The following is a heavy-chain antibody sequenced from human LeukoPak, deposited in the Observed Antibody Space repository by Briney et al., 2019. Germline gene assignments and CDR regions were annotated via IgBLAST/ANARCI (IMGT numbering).Heavy chain of an antibody. V-gene: IGHV3-33*06. CDR1: GFTFSSYG. D-gene: IGHD6-6*01. J-gene: IGHJ4*02. CDR3: AKARASYSSSSGTDY. CDR2: IWYVGSNK. Sequence: PGRSLRLSCAASGFTFSSYGMHWVRQAPGKGLEWVAVIWYVGSNKYYADSVKGRFTISRDNSKNTLYLQMNSLRAEDTAVYYCAKARASYSSSSGTDYWGQGTLVTVSS.